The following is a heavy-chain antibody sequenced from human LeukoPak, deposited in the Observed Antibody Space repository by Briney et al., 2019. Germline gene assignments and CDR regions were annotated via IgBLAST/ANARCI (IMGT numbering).Heavy chain of an antibody. CDR2: ISVRGGST. V-gene: IGHV3-23*01. Sequence: PGGSLRLSCAASGLTFSRYDMSWVRQAPGKGRGWGSAISVRGGSTHYAASVKGRFTIPKDNSKNMVYLQMKSLRAEDTALYYCAKDDALGRFQHWGRGTLVTVSS. CDR3: AKDDALGRFQH. D-gene: IGHD3-16*01. CDR1: GLTFSRYD. J-gene: IGHJ1*01.